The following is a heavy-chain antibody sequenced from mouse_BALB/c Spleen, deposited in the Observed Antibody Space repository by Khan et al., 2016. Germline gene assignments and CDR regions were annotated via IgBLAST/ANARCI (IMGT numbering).Heavy chain of an antibody. CDR2: INTYSGES. CDR1: GYTFTNYG. J-gene: IGHJ1*01. D-gene: IGHD1-1*01. CDR3: ARYRHYYGSNRYFDV. V-gene: IGHV9-3-1*01. Sequence: QIQLVQSGPELKKPGKTVKISCKASGYTFTNYGMNWVKQAPGKGLKWMGWINTYSGESTYADDFKGRFAFSLETSANTAYLQINNLKNEDTATYFCARYRHYYGSNRYFDVWGAGTTVTVSS.